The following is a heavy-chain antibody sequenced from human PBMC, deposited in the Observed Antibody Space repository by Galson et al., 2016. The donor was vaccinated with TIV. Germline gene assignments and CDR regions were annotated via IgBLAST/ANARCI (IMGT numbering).Heavy chain of an antibody. V-gene: IGHV3-9*01. Sequence: SLRLSCAASGLIFRDYAMHWVRQAPGEGLEWVSGISFNSGSIACADSVKGRFTISRDNAKNSLYLQMNSLGPEDTALYYCAKTTSSYDIHGYYFHYWGQGTLVTVSS. CDR1: GLIFRDYA. D-gene: IGHD3-22*01. J-gene: IGHJ4*02. CDR3: AKTTSSYDIHGYYFHY. CDR2: ISFNSGSI.